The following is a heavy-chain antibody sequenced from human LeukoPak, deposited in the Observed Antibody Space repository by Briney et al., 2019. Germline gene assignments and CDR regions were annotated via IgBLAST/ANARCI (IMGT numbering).Heavy chain of an antibody. D-gene: IGHD6-19*01. J-gene: IGHJ6*02. CDR3: ARDGSYSSGWYSYYYYYGMDV. CDR2: INPNSGGT. Sequence: ASVKVSCKASGYTFTSYYMHWVRQAPGQGLEWMGWINPNSGGTNYAQKFQGRVTMTRDTSISTAYMELSSLRSDDTAVYYCARDGSYSSGWYSYYYYYGMDVWGQGTTVTVSS. CDR1: GYTFTSYY. V-gene: IGHV1-2*02.